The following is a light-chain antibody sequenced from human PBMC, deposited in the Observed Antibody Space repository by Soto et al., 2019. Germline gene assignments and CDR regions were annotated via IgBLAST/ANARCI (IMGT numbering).Light chain of an antibody. J-gene: IGKJ3*01. V-gene: IGKV1-27*01. CDR1: QGISNY. CDR2: AAS. CDR3: QRYNSAPRT. Sequence: DIQMTHSPSSLSASVGDRVSITCRASQGISNYLAWYQQKPGRVPKLLIYAASTLQSGVPSRFSGSGSGTDFTLTISSLQPEDVATYYCQRYNSAPRTFGPGTKVDIK.